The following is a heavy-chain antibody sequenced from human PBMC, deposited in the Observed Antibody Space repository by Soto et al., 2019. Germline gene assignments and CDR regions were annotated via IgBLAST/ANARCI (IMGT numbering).Heavy chain of an antibody. Sequence: QVQLVQSGAEVKKPGASVKVSCKASGYTFTSYGFTWVRQAPGQGLEWMGWISAYNGDTNYAQKLQGRVTMTTDTSTSTAYMELRSLRSDDTALYYCARHSNSNYGSWFDPWGQGTLVTVSS. CDR2: ISAYNGDT. D-gene: IGHD4-4*01. CDR1: GYTFTSYG. V-gene: IGHV1-18*01. J-gene: IGHJ5*02. CDR3: ARHSNSNYGSWFDP.